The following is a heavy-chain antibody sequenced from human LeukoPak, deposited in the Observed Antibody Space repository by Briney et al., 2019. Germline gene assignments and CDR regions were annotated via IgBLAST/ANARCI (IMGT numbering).Heavy chain of an antibody. CDR2: TSYDGSVQ. Sequence: GGSLRLSCATSGFTFSTFGFHWVRQAPGKGLEWVALTSYDGSVQHYADSVKGRFTISRDNAKNTLSLQMNSLRTEDTAVYFCARDPYYGDYWYFDLWGRGTLVTVSS. D-gene: IGHD4-17*01. V-gene: IGHV3-30*03. CDR3: ARDPYYGDYWYFDL. CDR1: GFTFSTFG. J-gene: IGHJ2*01.